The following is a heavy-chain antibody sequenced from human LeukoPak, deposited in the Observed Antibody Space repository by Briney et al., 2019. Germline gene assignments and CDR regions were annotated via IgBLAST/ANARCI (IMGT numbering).Heavy chain of an antibody. J-gene: IGHJ4*02. CDR1: GGSISSGGYS. Sequence: PSETLSLTCAVSGGSISSGGYSWSWIRQPPGKGPEWIGYIYHSGSTYYNPSLKSRVTISVDRSKNQFSLKLSSVTAADTAVYYCARGQRGYSYGWPYFDYWGQGTLVTVSS. V-gene: IGHV4-30-2*01. D-gene: IGHD5-18*01. CDR3: ARGQRGYSYGWPYFDY. CDR2: IYHSGST.